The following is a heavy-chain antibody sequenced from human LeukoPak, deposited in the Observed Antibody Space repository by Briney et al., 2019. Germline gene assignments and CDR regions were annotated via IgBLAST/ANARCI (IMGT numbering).Heavy chain of an antibody. D-gene: IGHD2-21*01. CDR3: VRLDVVVISATSQGTFDI. CDR2: IYNSGNT. CDR1: GGSITSYY. V-gene: IGHV4-59*01. J-gene: IGHJ3*02. Sequence: SETLSLTCTISGGSITSYYWSWIRQPPGKGLEWIGYIYNSGNTNYNPSLKSRATMSVDMSKNQFSLELNSVTAADTAVYYCVRLDVVVISATSQGTFDIWGQGTMVTVSS.